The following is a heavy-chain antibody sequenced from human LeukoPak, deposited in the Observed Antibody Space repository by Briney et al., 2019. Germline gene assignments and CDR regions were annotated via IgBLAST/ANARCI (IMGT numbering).Heavy chain of an antibody. J-gene: IGHJ4*02. CDR2: ISSSSNYI. Sequence: GGSLRLSCAAPGFTFSSYGMNWVRQAPGKGLEWASFISSSSNYIYYTDSVKGRFTISRDNAKNSLFLQMNSLRAEDTAVYYCARGTPTTRDFDYWGQGTLVTVSS. D-gene: IGHD4-11*01. CDR1: GFTFSSYG. V-gene: IGHV3-21*01. CDR3: ARGTPTTRDFDY.